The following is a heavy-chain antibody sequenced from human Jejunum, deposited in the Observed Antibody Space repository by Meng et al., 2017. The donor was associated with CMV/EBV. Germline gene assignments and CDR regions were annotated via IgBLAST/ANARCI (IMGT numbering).Heavy chain of an antibody. D-gene: IGHD3-10*02. CDR2: IHDTETT. CDR1: GDSVTNTLYF. CDR3: VGNYDVHLNWFDP. J-gene: IGHJ5*02. Sequence: GDSVTNTLYFWNWIRQTPEKGLEWIGYIHDTETTHYSPSLKSRVTMSVDTSKNQFSLNLESVTAADTAIYYCVGNYDVHLNWFDPWGQGTRVTVSS. V-gene: IGHV4-30-4*08.